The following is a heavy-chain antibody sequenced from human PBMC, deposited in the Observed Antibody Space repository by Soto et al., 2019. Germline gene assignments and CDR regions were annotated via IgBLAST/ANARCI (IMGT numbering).Heavy chain of an antibody. CDR3: ARGGTVTTFNYYYYMDV. D-gene: IGHD4-4*01. V-gene: IGHV4-4*02. CDR1: SGSISSSNW. Sequence: QVQLQESGPGLVKPSGTLSLTCAVSSGSISSSNWWSWVRQPPGKGLEWIGEIYHSGSTNYNPSLKSRVTISVNKSKNQFSLKLSSVTAADTAVYYCARGGTVTTFNYYYYMDVWGKGTTVTVSS. J-gene: IGHJ6*03. CDR2: IYHSGST.